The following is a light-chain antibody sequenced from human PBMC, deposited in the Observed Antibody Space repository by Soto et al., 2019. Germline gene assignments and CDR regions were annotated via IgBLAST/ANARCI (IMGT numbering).Light chain of an antibody. CDR3: SSYAGSENYV. CDR2: EVT. Sequence: QSALTQPPSASGSPGQSVTISCTGTSGDVGGYNYVSWYQQHPGRAPRLMVYEVTKRPSGVPDRFSGAKSGNTASLTVSGLQAEDEADYYCSSYAGSENYVFGTGTKLTVL. V-gene: IGLV2-8*01. CDR1: SGDVGGYNY. J-gene: IGLJ1*01.